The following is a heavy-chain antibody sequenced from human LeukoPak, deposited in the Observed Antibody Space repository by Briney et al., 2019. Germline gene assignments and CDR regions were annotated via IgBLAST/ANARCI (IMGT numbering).Heavy chain of an antibody. CDR1: GGSISSSSYY. CDR3: ASAPTASIAAH. D-gene: IGHD6-6*01. V-gene: IGHV4-39*01. Sequence: SETLSPTCTVSGGSISSSSYYWGWIRQPPGKGLEWIGSIYYSGSTYYNPSLKSRVTISVDTSKNQFSLKLSSVTAADTAVYYCASAPTASIAAHWGQGTLVTVSS. CDR2: IYYSGST. J-gene: IGHJ4*02.